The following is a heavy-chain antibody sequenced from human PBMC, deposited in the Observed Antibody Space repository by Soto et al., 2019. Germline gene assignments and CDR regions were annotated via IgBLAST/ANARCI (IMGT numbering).Heavy chain of an antibody. CDR1: GFTFSSYS. CDR2: ISSSSSYI. D-gene: IGHD2-15*01. V-gene: IGHV3-21*01. Sequence: PGGSLRLSCAASGFTFSSYSMNWVRQAPGKGLEWVSSISSSSSYIYYADSVKGRFTISRDNAKNSLYLQMNSLRAEDTAVYYCARDPKWEWWIDYWGQGILVTVSS. J-gene: IGHJ4*02. CDR3: ARDPKWEWWIDY.